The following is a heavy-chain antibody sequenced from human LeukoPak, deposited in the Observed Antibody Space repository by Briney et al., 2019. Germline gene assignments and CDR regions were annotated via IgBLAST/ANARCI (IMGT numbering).Heavy chain of an antibody. CDR1: GFTFDDYG. J-gene: IGHJ4*02. Sequence: PGGSLRLSCAASGFTFDDYGMSWVLQARGKGLEWVSGINWNGGSTGYADSVKGRFTISRDNAKNSLYLQMNSLRAEDTALYYCAMSPGGRHFDYWGQGTLVTVSS. CDR3: AMSPGGRHFDY. V-gene: IGHV3-20*04. CDR2: INWNGGST. D-gene: IGHD2-15*01.